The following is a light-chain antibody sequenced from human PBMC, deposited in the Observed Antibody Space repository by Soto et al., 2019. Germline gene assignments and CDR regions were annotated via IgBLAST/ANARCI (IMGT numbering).Light chain of an antibody. CDR2: VDA. CDR1: NIESKS. CDR3: QVWDNHNDHYG. J-gene: IGLJ1*01. V-gene: IGLV3-21*02. Sequence: SYELTQPPSVSVAPGQTARITCGGNNIESKSVHLYQQKSGQAPVLVVSVDAGWPDGIPGRLSGSNSGNTATLTTSRVEAGDEADYYCQVWDNHNDHYGFGTGTKVTVL.